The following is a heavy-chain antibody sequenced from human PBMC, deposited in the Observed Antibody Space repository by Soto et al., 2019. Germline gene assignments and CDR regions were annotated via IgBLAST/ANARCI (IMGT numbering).Heavy chain of an antibody. CDR2: INSDGSGT. V-gene: IGHV3-74*01. CDR3: ARRGAGFDI. J-gene: IGHJ3*02. D-gene: IGHD6-19*01. Sequence: EVQLVESGGGLVQPGGSLTLSCAASGFTFSNYWMHWVRQAPGKGLVWVSRINSDGSGTTYADSVKGRFTISRDNARNTLYLEMNSLRAEDTAVYYCARRGAGFDIWGQGTMVTVSS. CDR1: GFTFSNYW.